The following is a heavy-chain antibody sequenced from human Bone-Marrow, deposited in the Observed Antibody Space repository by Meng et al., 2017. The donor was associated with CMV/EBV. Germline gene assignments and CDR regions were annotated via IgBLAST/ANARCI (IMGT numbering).Heavy chain of an antibody. V-gene: IGHV1-18*01. J-gene: IGHJ4*02. CDR3: ARRTIFGVEQN. CDR1: GYSFTNYG. CDR2: ISAYNGNT. Sequence: ASVEVSCKASGYSFTNYGISWVRQAPGQGLEWMGWISAYNGNTNYAQKLQGRVTMTTDTSTSTAYMELRSLRSDDTAVYYCARRTIFGVEQNWGQGTLVTVSS. D-gene: IGHD3-3*01.